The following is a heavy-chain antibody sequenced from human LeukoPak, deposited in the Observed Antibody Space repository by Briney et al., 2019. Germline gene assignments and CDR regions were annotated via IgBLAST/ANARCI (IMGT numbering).Heavy chain of an antibody. Sequence: GGSLRLSCAASGFTFSNYAMTWVRQGPGKGLEWVSTISGSGGSTHYADSVKGRFTISRDNSKNTLYLQMNSLRAEDTAVYYCARDPAYCGGDCYSSYFDYWGQGTLVTVSS. CDR2: ISGSGGST. CDR1: GFTFSNYA. V-gene: IGHV3-23*01. CDR3: ARDPAYCGGDCYSSYFDY. J-gene: IGHJ4*02. D-gene: IGHD2-21*02.